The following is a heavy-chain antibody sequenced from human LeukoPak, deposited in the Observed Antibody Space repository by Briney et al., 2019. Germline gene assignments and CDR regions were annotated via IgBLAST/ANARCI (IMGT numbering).Heavy chain of an antibody. V-gene: IGHV3-9*01. Sequence: GGSLRLSCAASGFTFDDYAMHWVRQAPGKGLEWDSGISWNSGSIGYADSVKGRFTISRDNAKNSLYLQMNSLRAEDTALYYCAKDPGGLDSSGYYYRDDAFDIWGQGTMVTVSS. D-gene: IGHD3-22*01. CDR1: GFTFDDYA. CDR2: ISWNSGSI. J-gene: IGHJ3*02. CDR3: AKDPGGLDSSGYYYRDDAFDI.